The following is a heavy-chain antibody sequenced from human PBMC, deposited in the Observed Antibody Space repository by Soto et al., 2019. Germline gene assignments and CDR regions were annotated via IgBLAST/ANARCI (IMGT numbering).Heavy chain of an antibody. CDR3: ARDWYSSGSIPGY. CDR2: VSGSGGTT. CDR1: GFTFINYH. Sequence: GGSLRLSCAASGFTFINYHMSWVRQAPGKGLEWVSTVSGSGGTTYYADSVKGRFTISRDNSKNTLYLQMNSLRAEDTAVYYCARDWYSSGSIPGYWGQGTLVTVSS. J-gene: IGHJ4*02. V-gene: IGHV3-23*01. D-gene: IGHD6-19*01.